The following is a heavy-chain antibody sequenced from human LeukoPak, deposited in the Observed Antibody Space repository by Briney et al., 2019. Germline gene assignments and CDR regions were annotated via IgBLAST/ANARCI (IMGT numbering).Heavy chain of an antibody. Sequence: GGPLRHFCAASGFTFSDYYMRRIRQAPGKGLEWVSYISSSSSYTNYADSVKGRFTNSRDNAKNSLYLQMNSLRAEDTAVYYCARDSSAAGTSGMDVWGKGTTVTVSS. CDR1: GFTFSDYY. CDR2: ISSSSSYT. CDR3: ARDSSAAGTSGMDV. V-gene: IGHV3-11*06. D-gene: IGHD6-13*01. J-gene: IGHJ6*04.